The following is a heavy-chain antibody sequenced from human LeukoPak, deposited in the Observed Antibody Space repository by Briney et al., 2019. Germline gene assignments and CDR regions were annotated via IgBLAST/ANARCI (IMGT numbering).Heavy chain of an antibody. J-gene: IGHJ4*02. V-gene: IGHV4-38-2*02. Sequence: SETLSLTCTVSGYSISSGFYWGWIRQPPGKGLEWIGTFHHSGSTNYNPPLKSRVTISVDTSKNQFSLKLSSVTPADTAVYYCARGFRGPNFDYWGQGTLVTVSS. CDR2: FHHSGST. CDR1: GYSISSGFY. D-gene: IGHD3-10*01. CDR3: ARGFRGPNFDY.